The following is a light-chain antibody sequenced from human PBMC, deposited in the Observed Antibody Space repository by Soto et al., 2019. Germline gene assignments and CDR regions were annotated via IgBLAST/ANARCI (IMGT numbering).Light chain of an antibody. V-gene: IGKV1-39*01. CDR1: QTIGTY. Sequence: IEVTQSPSSVAASLGDRVTITCRASQTIGTYVNWYRQKSGAAPELLIYDASTLQSGVPSRFRGVASGTDVTLTISSLKPDDFATYDGQQRYNTPLTFGQGTKVDIK. J-gene: IGKJ1*01. CDR2: DAS. CDR3: QQRYNTPLT.